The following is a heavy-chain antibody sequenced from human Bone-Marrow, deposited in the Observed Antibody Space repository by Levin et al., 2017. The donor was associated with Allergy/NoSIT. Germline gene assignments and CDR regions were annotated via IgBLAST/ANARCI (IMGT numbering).Heavy chain of an antibody. CDR3: AGELATSDAFDI. J-gene: IGHJ3*02. CDR2: IYHSGNT. Sequence: ASQTLSLTCTVSGGSISSGDYYWTWIRQSPGKDLEWLGYIYHSGNTYYNQALKSRVTISIDTSKNQFSLKLASVTAADTAVYYCAGELATSDAFDIWGRGTMVSVSS. CDR1: GGSISSGDYY. V-gene: IGHV4-30-4*01. D-gene: IGHD5-12*01.